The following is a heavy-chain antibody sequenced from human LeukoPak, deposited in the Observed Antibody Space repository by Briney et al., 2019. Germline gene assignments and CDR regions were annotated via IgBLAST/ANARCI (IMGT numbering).Heavy chain of an antibody. Sequence: SETLSLTCTVSGASISSGTYYWSWIRQPAGKGLEWIGRIYTSGGINYNPSLKSRVTISADTSKNQLSLKLSSVTAADTAVYYCARFTVTIDAFDIWGQGTMVTVSS. CDR3: ARFTVTIDAFDI. CDR1: GASISSGTYY. J-gene: IGHJ3*02. D-gene: IGHD1-1*01. CDR2: IYTSGGI. V-gene: IGHV4-61*02.